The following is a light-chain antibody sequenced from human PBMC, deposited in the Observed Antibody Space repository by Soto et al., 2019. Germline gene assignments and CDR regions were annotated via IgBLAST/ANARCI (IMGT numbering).Light chain of an antibody. CDR2: GAS. J-gene: IGKJ1*01. CDR1: ESVSSN. Sequence: EVVMTQSPATLSVSPGERATLSCRASESVSSNLAWYQQKPGQAPRLLIYGASTRATGIPARFSGSGSGTEFTLTISSLQSEDFALYYCQQFNIWPPAFGQGTKVEIK. V-gene: IGKV3-15*01. CDR3: QQFNIWPPA.